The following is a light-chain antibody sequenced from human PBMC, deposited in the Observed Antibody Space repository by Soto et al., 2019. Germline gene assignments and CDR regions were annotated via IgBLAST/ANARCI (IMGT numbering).Light chain of an antibody. Sequence: EIELTQSPATLSLSPGERATLSCRASQSVYTYLAWYQHKPGQAPRLLIYNASNRATVLPARFSGSGCGTDFTITISSPEPEAVAVYYCQQRSSSVTFGPGTKVDLK. CDR1: QSVYTY. J-gene: IGKJ3*01. CDR3: QQRSSSVT. CDR2: NAS. V-gene: IGKV3-11*01.